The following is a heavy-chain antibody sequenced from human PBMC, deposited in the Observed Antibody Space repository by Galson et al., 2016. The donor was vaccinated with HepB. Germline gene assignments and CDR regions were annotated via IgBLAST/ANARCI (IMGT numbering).Heavy chain of an antibody. CDR2: IYSSGTT. J-gene: IGHJ4*02. Sequence: SLRLSCAASGLTVRSDYMSWVRQSPGKGLEWVSVIYSSGTTYYADPVRGRFTISRDISKNTLYLQMNSLRAEDTAVYYCARIMITFGEIIAPSYFDYWGQGTLVTVSS. V-gene: IGHV3-53*01. CDR3: ARIMITFGEIIAPSYFDY. CDR1: GLTVRSDY. D-gene: IGHD3-16*01.